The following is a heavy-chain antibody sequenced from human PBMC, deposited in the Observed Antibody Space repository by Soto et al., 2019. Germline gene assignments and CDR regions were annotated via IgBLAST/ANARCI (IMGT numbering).Heavy chain of an antibody. CDR2: ISYDGSNK. CDR3: ALVWEWLLSPPSVGGMDV. J-gene: IGHJ6*02. Sequence: QVQPVESGGGVVQPGRSLRLSCAASGFTFSSYGMHWVRQAPGKGLEWVAVISYDGSNKYYADSVKGRFTISRDNSKNTLYLQMNSLRAEDTAVYYCALVWEWLLSPPSVGGMDVWGQGTTVTVSS. V-gene: IGHV3-30*03. D-gene: IGHD3-3*01. CDR1: GFTFSSYG.